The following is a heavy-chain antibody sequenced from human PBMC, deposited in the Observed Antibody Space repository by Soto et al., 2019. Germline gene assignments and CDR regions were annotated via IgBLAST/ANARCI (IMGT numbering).Heavy chain of an antibody. Sequence: QVQLQESGPGLVKPSGTLSLTCAVSGGSISSSNWWSWVRQPPGKGLEWIGEIYHSGSTNYNPSLKSRVTISVDKSKNQFSLKLSSVTAADTAVYYCARRRYYDGSGSYYKGYGMDVWGQGTTVTVSS. D-gene: IGHD3-10*01. V-gene: IGHV4-4*02. CDR3: ARRRYYDGSGSYYKGYGMDV. J-gene: IGHJ6*02. CDR1: GGSISSSNW. CDR2: IYHSGST.